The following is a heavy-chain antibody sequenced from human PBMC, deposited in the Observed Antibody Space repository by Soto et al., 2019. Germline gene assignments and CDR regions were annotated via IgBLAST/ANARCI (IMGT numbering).Heavy chain of an antibody. D-gene: IGHD4-17*01. Sequence: GGSLRLSCAASGFTFSRYWMNWVRQAPGKGLEWVSNIKPDGSEKYYVDSVKGRFTISRENARNSLYLQMNSLRAEDTAVYYCARVGIHDYGDRTLDYWGQGTLVTVSS. V-gene: IGHV3-7*03. CDR2: IKPDGSEK. J-gene: IGHJ4*02. CDR1: GFTFSRYW. CDR3: ARVGIHDYGDRTLDY.